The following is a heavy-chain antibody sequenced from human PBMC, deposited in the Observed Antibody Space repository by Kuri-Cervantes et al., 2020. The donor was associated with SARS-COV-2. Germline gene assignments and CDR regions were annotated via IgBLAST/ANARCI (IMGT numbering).Heavy chain of an antibody. CDR1: GDSIADYY. V-gene: IGHV4-59*01. CDR3: ARGDPIMVVIASL. J-gene: IGHJ4*02. Sequence: SETLSLTCTVSGDSIADYYWSWIRQPPGKGLEWIGYIYYSGSTNYNPSLKSRVTISVDTSKNQFSLKLSSVTAADTAVYYCARGDPIMVVIASLWGQGTLVTVSS. D-gene: IGHD2-21*01. CDR2: IYYSGST.